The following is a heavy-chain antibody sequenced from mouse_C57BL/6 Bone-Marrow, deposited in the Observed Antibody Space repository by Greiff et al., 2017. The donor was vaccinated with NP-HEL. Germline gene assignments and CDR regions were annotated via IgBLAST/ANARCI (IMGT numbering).Heavy chain of an antibody. Sequence: EVKLQESGAELVRPGASVKLSCTASGFNIKDDYMHWVKQRPEQGLEWIGWIDPENGDTEYASKFQGKATITADTSSNTAYLQLSSLTSEDTAVYYCTSYYYGSSPLDYWGQGTTLTVSS. CDR2: IDPENGDT. J-gene: IGHJ2*01. CDR3: TSYYYGSSPLDY. CDR1: GFNIKDDY. V-gene: IGHV14-4*01. D-gene: IGHD1-1*01.